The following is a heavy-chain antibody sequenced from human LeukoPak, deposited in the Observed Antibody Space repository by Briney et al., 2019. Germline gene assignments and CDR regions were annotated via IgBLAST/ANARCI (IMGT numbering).Heavy chain of an antibody. J-gene: IGHJ3*02. CDR3: ARVDSYGLVAFDI. Sequence: ASVKVSCKASGYTFTGYYMHWVRQAPGQGLEWMGWINPNSGDTNYAQKFQGRVTMTRDTSISTAYMELSRLRSDDTAVYYCARVDSYGLVAFDIWGQGTMVTVSS. CDR2: INPNSGDT. V-gene: IGHV1-2*02. D-gene: IGHD5-18*01. CDR1: GYTFTGYY.